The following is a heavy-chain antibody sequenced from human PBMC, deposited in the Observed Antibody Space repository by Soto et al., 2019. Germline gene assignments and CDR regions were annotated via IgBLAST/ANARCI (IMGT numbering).Heavy chain of an antibody. J-gene: IGHJ5*02. V-gene: IGHV4-34*01. CDR1: GGSFSGYY. Sequence: ETLSLTCAVYGGSFSGYYWSWIRQPPGKGLEWIGEINHSGSTNYNPSLKSRVTISVDTSKNQFSLKLSSVTAADTAVYYCARGVDNDWFDPWGQGTLVTVSS. CDR2: INHSGST. CDR3: ARGVDNDWFDP.